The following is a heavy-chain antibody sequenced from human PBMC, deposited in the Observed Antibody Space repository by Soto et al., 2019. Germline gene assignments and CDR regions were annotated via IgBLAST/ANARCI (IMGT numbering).Heavy chain of an antibody. V-gene: IGHV1-69*01. Sequence: QVQLVQSGAEVKKPGSSLKVSCKASGGTFSSYAISWVRQAPGQGLEWMGGIIPISGTANYAQKFQGRVTITADGSASTAYMELSSLRSEDTAVYYCARSQGSSTSLEIYYYYYYGMDVWGQGTTVTVSS. CDR2: IIPISGTA. D-gene: IGHD2-2*01. CDR1: GGTFSSYA. J-gene: IGHJ6*02. CDR3: ARSQGSSTSLEIYYYYYYGMDV.